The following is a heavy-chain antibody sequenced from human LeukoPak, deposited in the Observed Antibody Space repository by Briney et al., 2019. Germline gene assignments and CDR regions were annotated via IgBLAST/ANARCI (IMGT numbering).Heavy chain of an antibody. CDR2: ISSCGSTI. CDR1: GFTFSDYY. Sequence: PGGSLRLSCAASGFTFSDYYMSWIRPAPGKGLELVSYISSCGSTIYYAISVKGRFTISRANAKNSLHLQTTSLRAEDTAVYSRARDQGHDFWSGYYPTNYYGMDVSGQGTTVTVSS. CDR3: ARDQGHDFWSGYYPTNYYGMDV. V-gene: IGHV3-11*01. D-gene: IGHD3-3*01. J-gene: IGHJ6*02.